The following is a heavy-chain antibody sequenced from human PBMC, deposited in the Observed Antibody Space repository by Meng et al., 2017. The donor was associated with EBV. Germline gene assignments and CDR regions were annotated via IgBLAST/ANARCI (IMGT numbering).Heavy chain of an antibody. D-gene: IGHD3-10*01. Sequence: VQVVQLGGSVRKRGLSVNVSSKTSGGPFSYEAISWVRQAPGQGLEWLGGFLPRLGEPNYAQKFHGRVKITADESTSTHYMDLSSLRSEDTAIYYCASESGRGYTPDYWGQGTLVTVSS. CDR3: ASESGRGYTPDY. V-gene: IGHV1-69*01. CDR2: FLPRLGEP. CDR1: GGPFSYEA. J-gene: IGHJ4*02.